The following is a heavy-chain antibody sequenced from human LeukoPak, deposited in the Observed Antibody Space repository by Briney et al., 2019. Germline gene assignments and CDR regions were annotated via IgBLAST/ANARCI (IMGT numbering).Heavy chain of an antibody. CDR2: INHSGST. J-gene: IGHJ4*02. CDR3: ARQRRFGGYDSRYYFDY. D-gene: IGHD5-12*01. Sequence: SETLSLTCAVYGGSFSGYYWSWIRQPPGKGLEWIGEINHSGSTNYNPSLKSRVTISVDTSKNQFSLKLSSVTAADTAVYYCARQRRFGGYDSRYYFDYWGQGTLVTVSS. V-gene: IGHV4-34*01. CDR1: GGSFSGYY.